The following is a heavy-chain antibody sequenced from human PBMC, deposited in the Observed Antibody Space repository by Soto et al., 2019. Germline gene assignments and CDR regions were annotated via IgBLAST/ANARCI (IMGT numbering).Heavy chain of an antibody. Sequence: ASVKVSCKASGYTFIDYYMHWVRQAPGRGLEWMGWINPNSGGTNYAQNFQGRVTMTRDTSISTAYMELSRLRSDDTAVYYCARPLSSGYDPRPTSYYYYYGLDVWGQGTTVTVSS. V-gene: IGHV1-2*02. CDR3: ARPLSSGYDPRPTSYYYYYGLDV. CDR2: INPNSGGT. CDR1: GYTFIDYY. D-gene: IGHD5-12*01. J-gene: IGHJ6*02.